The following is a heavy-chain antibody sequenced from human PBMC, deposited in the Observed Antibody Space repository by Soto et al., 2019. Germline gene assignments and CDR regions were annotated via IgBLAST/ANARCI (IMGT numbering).Heavy chain of an antibody. D-gene: IGHD3-10*01. Sequence: EVQLVESGGGLVQPGGSLRLSCVVSGFTVSNNYMSWVRQAPGKGLEWVSVIYSGGSTYYINSVKGRFTISRDNSKNTVYRQMNSLRAEDTAVYYCPRPDTVRGVSYWGQGTLVTVSS. V-gene: IGHV3-66*01. CDR1: GFTVSNNY. CDR2: IYSGGST. CDR3: PRPDTVRGVSY. J-gene: IGHJ4*02.